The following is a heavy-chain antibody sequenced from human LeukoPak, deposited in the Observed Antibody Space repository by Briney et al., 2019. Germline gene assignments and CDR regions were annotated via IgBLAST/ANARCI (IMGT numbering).Heavy chain of an antibody. CDR2: IYYSGST. CDR1: GGSISSSSYY. V-gene: IGHV4-39*01. D-gene: IGHD6-19*01. J-gene: IGHJ4*02. CDR3: ARLVDPRLSSGWTGGFDY. Sequence: SETLSLTCTVSGGSISSSSYYWGWIRQPPGKGLEWIGSIYYSGSTYYNPSLKSRVTISVDTSKNQFSLKLSSVTAADTAVYYCARLVDPRLSSGWTGGFDYWGQGTLVTVSS.